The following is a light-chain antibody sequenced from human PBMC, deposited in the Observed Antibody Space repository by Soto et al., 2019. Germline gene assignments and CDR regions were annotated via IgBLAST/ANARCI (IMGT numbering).Light chain of an antibody. V-gene: IGKV3-11*01. CDR3: QQRSNWLT. CDR1: QSVSSY. Sequence: EVVLTQSPGTLSLSPGERATLSCRASQSVSSYLAWYQQKPGQAPRLLIYDASNRATGIPARFSSSGSGTDFTLTISSLEPEDFAVYYCQQRSNWLTFGGGTKVEIK. CDR2: DAS. J-gene: IGKJ4*01.